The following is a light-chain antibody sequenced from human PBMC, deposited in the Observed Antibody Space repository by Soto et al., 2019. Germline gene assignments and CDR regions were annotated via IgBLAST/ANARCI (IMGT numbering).Light chain of an antibody. J-gene: IGKJ5*01. Sequence: EVVLTQSPGTLPLSPGERATLSCRASQSVHFNYLAWYQQKPGQAPRLLIYGASSRATGIPDRFRGSGSGTDFTLTISRLEPEDFAVYYCQHYDGSPITFGHGTRLEI. V-gene: IGKV3-20*01. CDR3: QHYDGSPIT. CDR1: QSVHFNY. CDR2: GAS.